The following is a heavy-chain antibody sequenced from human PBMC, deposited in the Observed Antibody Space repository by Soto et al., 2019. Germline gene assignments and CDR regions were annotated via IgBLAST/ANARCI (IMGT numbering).Heavy chain of an antibody. Sequence: GGSLRLSCAASGFTFSSYAMSWVRQAPGKGLEWVSAISGSGGSTYYADSVKGRFTISRDNSKNTLYLQMNSLRAEDTAVYYCAGVGIQLWLGYYYYGMDVWGQGTTVTVSS. CDR3: AGVGIQLWLGYYYYGMDV. V-gene: IGHV3-23*01. J-gene: IGHJ6*02. D-gene: IGHD5-18*01. CDR1: GFTFSSYA. CDR2: ISGSGGST.